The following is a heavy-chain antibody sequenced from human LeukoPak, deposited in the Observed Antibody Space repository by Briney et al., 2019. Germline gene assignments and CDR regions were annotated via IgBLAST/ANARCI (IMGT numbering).Heavy chain of an antibody. D-gene: IGHD3-10*01. V-gene: IGHV5-51*01. CDR3: ARGVRGVIIRDNWFDP. Sequence: GESLKISCKGSGYSFTSYWIGWVRQMPGKGLEWMGIIYPGDSDTRYSPSFQGQVTISADKSIRTAYLQWSSLKASDTAMYYCARGVRGVIIRDNWFDPWGQGTLVTVSS. CDR1: GYSFTSYW. J-gene: IGHJ5*02. CDR2: IYPGDSDT.